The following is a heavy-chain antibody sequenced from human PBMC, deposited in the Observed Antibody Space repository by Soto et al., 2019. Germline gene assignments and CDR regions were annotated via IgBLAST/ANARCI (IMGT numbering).Heavy chain of an antibody. CDR3: ARESEDLTSNFDY. CDR2: ISSTTNYI. J-gene: IGHJ4*02. V-gene: IGHV3-21*06. CDR1: LFTFTIYS. Sequence: LRLSCAASLFTFTIYSMTWVRPAPGKGLEWVSSISSTTNYIYYGDSMKGRFTISRDNAKNSLYLEMNSLRAEDTAVYYCARESEDLTSNFDYWGQGTLVTVSS.